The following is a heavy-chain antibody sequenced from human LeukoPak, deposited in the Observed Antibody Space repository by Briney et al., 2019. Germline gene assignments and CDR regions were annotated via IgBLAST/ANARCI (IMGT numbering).Heavy chain of an antibody. CDR3: ARGGGLGYCSGGSCYGKTSFDY. Sequence: GASVKVSCKASGYTFTGYYMHWVRQAPGQGLEWMGWINPNSGGTNYAQKFQGRVTMTRDTSISTAYMELSRLRSDDTAVYYCARGGGLGYCSGGSCYGKTSFDYWGQGTLVTVSS. CDR2: INPNSGGT. V-gene: IGHV1-2*02. CDR1: GYTFTGYY. J-gene: IGHJ4*02. D-gene: IGHD2-15*01.